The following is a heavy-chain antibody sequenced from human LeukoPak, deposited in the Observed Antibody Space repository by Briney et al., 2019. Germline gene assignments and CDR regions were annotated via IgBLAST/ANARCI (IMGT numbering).Heavy chain of an antibody. D-gene: IGHD3-9*01. V-gene: IGHV4-34*01. CDR2: INHSGST. CDR3: ASPDIMTGYYFDY. J-gene: IGHJ4*02. Sequence: SETLSLTCAVYGGSFSGYYWSWIRQPPGKGLEWIGEINHSGSTHYNPSLKSRVTISVDTSKNQFSLKLSSVTAADTAVYYCASPDIMTGYYFDYWGQGTLVTVSS. CDR1: GGSFSGYY.